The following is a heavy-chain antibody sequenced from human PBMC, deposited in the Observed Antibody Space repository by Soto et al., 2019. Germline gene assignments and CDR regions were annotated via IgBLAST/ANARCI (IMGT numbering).Heavy chain of an antibody. V-gene: IGHV3-30-3*01. J-gene: IGHJ3*02. CDR1: RFTFSSYA. D-gene: IGHD2-15*01. CDR3: ARPSRLAVGQDAFDI. Sequence: QVQLVESGGGVVQPGRSLRLSCAASRFTFSSYAMHWVRQAPGKGLEWVAVISYDGSNKYYADSVKGRFTISRDNSKNTLYLQMNSLRAEDTAVYYCARPSRLAVGQDAFDIWGQGTMVTVSS. CDR2: ISYDGSNK.